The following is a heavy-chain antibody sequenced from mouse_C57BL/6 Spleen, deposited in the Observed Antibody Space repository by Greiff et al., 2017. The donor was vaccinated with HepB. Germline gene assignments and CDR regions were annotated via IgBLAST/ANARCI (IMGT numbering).Heavy chain of an antibody. CDR3: ARDIYYGYEDFYYYAMDY. D-gene: IGHD2-2*01. CDR1: GYTFTSYW. V-gene: IGHV1-55*01. J-gene: IGHJ4*01. Sequence: VQLQQPGAELVKPGASVKMSCKASGYTFTSYWITWVKQRPGQGLEWIGDIYPGSGSTNYNEKFKSKATLTVDTSSSTAYMQLSSLTSEDSAVYYCARDIYYGYEDFYYYAMDYWGQGTSVTVSS. CDR2: IYPGSGST.